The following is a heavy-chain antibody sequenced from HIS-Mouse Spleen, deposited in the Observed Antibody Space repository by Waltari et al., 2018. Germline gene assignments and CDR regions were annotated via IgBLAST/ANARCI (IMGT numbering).Heavy chain of an antibody. V-gene: IGHV1-8*01. CDR2: MNPNSGNT. CDR1: GYPFPSYA. D-gene: IGHD4-4*01. CDR3: ARGHDYSNYFDY. J-gene: IGHJ4*02. Sequence: QVQLVQSGAEVNKPGASVKVSCKASGYPFPSYARNWVRQATGQGLEGMGWMNPNSGNTGYAQKFQGRVTMTRNTSISTAYMELSSLRSEDTAVYYCARGHDYSNYFDYWGQGTLVTVSS.